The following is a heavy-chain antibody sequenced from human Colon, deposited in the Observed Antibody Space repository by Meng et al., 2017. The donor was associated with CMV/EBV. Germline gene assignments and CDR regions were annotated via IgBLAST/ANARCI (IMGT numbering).Heavy chain of an antibody. J-gene: IGHJ4*02. CDR3: AKDRAADY. CDR1: GFTFSSYA. D-gene: IGHD6-13*01. Sequence: GESLKISCAASGFTFSSYAMHWVRQAPGKGLEWVAVISYDGSNKYYADSVKGRFTISRDNSKNTLYLQMNSLRAEDTAVYYCAKDRAADYWGQGTLVTVSS. V-gene: IGHV3-30*04. CDR2: ISYDGSNK.